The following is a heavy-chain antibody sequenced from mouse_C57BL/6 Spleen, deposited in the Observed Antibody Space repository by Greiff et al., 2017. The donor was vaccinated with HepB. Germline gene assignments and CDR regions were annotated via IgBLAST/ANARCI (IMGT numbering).Heavy chain of an antibody. CDR2: IYPRSGNT. Sequence: QVQLQQSGAELARPGASVKLSCKASGYTFTSYGISWVKQSTGQGLEWIGEIYPRSGNTYYNEKFKGKATLTADKSSSTAYMELRSLTSEDSAVYFCARRGDDYDGYYYAMDYWGQGTSVTVSS. J-gene: IGHJ4*01. CDR3: ARRGDDYDGYYYAMDY. D-gene: IGHD2-4*01. CDR1: GYTFTSYG. V-gene: IGHV1-81*01.